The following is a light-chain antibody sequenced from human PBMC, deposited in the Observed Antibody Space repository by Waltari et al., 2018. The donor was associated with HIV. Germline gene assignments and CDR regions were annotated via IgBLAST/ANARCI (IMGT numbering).Light chain of an antibody. CDR3: MLYMGSGISV. V-gene: IGLV8-61*01. J-gene: IGLJ3*02. CDR1: SGSVSPSSY. Sequence: QTVVTQEPSFSVSPGGTVTLTCGLSSGSVSPSSYPSWYQPTPGPTPRPLIDGTTTRASGGPGRVSGSSHGNKAALTISGAQADDESDYYCMLYMGSGISVFGGGTKLTVL. CDR2: GTT.